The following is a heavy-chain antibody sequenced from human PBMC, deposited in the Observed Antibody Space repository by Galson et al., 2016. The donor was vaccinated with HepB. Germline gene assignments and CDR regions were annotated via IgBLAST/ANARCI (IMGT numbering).Heavy chain of an antibody. J-gene: IGHJ3*02. V-gene: IGHV3-21*01. CDR2: IDGSNDHI. D-gene: IGHD3-16*01. CDR3: GRGDAFDI. CDR1: GFTFSSYA. Sequence: SLRLSCAASGFTFSSYAMHWVRQRQAPGKGLEWVSSIDGSNDHIHYEDSVKGRFTMSRDDAKNLLYLQMNSLRAEDTAVYYCGRGDAFDIWGQGTVVTVSS.